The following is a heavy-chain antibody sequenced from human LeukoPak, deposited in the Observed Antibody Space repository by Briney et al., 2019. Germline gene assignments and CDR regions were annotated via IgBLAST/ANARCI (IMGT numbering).Heavy chain of an antibody. D-gene: IGHD5-12*01. CDR2: ISYDGSNK. Sequence: GGSLRLSCAASGFTFSSYGMHWVRQAPGKGLEWVAVISYDGSNKYYADSVKGRFTISRDNSKNTLYLQMNSLRAEDTAVYYCARGGGYEAQYYYYYLDVWGKGTTVTISS. V-gene: IGHV3-30*03. J-gene: IGHJ6*03. CDR3: ARGGGYEAQYYYYYLDV. CDR1: GFTFSSYG.